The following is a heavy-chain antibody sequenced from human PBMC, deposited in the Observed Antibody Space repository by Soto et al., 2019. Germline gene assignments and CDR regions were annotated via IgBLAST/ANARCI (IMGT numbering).Heavy chain of an antibody. CDR2: ISPDNGNT. CDR3: ARALGYSGYAGMDV. V-gene: IGHV1-18*01. CDR1: GYTFTIYG. Sequence: ASVKVSCKASGYTFTIYGINWVRQAPGQGLEWMGWISPDNGNTNYAQKLQGRVTMTTDTSTNTAYMELRSLRSDDTAVYYCARALGYSGYAGMDVWGQGXTVTVSS. D-gene: IGHD5-12*01. J-gene: IGHJ6*02.